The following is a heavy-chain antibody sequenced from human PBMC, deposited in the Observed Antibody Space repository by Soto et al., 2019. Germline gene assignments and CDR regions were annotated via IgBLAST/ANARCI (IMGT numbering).Heavy chain of an antibody. Sequence: SVNVSCKASGGSFGNSAINWVRQTPGQGLEWLGGFIPVYRTLNYAQKFQGRVTITADESTGTAYMALSSLASDDTAVYYCATGVIWIGYFTVDSWGQGTRVTVSS. CDR3: ATGVIWIGYFTVDS. J-gene: IGHJ4*02. D-gene: IGHD3-3*01. CDR1: GGSFGNSA. V-gene: IGHV1-69*13. CDR2: FIPVYRTL.